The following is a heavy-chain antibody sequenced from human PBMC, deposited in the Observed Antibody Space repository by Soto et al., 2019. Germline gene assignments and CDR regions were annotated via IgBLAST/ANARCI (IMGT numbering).Heavy chain of an antibody. V-gene: IGHV3-66*01. J-gene: IGHJ4*02. Sequence: GSLRLSCAASGFTVSNYYMSWVRQAPGKGLEWVSLIYSGGNTYYPDSVKGRFTISRDNSKNTLYLQMNSLRAEDTAVYYCARDKGTTVIGYFDCWGQGTLVTVSS. CDR2: IYSGGNT. CDR3: ARDKGTTVIGYFDC. CDR1: GFTVSNYY. D-gene: IGHD4-17*01.